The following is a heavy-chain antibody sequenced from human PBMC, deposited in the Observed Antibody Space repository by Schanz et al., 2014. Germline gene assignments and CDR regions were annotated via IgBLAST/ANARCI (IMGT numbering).Heavy chain of an antibody. Sequence: QVQLQESGPGLVKPSQTLSLTCSVSGGSISSGSYYWNWIRQPAGKGLEWIGEINQSGTTNYNPSLKSRVTMSVDTSKNQFSLKVRSVTAADTAVYYCARDSLRGATGGYGMDVWGQGTTVTVSS. CDR3: ARDSLRGATGGYGMDV. J-gene: IGHJ6*02. CDR1: GGSISSGSYY. D-gene: IGHD2-8*02. CDR2: INQSGTT. V-gene: IGHV4-61*02.